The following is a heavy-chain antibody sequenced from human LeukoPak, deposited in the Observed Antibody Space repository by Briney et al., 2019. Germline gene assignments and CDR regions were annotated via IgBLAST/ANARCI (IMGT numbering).Heavy chain of an antibody. CDR2: IYYSGST. D-gene: IGHD5-18*01. Sequence: SETLSLTCTVSGGSISSSSYYWGWIRQPPGKGLEWIGSIYYSGSTYYNPSLKSRVTISVDTSKNQFSLKLSSVTAADTAVYYCVRTDVDTAMGNNWFDPWGQGTLVTVPS. CDR3: VRTDVDTAMGNNWFDP. CDR1: GGSISSSSYY. J-gene: IGHJ5*02. V-gene: IGHV4-39*01.